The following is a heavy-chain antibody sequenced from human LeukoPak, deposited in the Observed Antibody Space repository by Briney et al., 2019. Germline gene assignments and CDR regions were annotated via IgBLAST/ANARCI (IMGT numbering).Heavy chain of an antibody. CDR2: IYYGWST. Sequence: SETLSLTCTVSGGSISSSTYYWGWIRQPPGKGLEWIGSIYYGWSTYYNPSLKSRVTISVDASKNQLSLKLSSVTAADTAVYYCASARGTKNWWGKIDQWGQGPLVTVPS. CDR1: GGSISSSTYY. V-gene: IGHV4-39*01. D-gene: IGHD2-8*02. J-gene: IGHJ4*02. CDR3: ASARGTKNWWGKIDQ.